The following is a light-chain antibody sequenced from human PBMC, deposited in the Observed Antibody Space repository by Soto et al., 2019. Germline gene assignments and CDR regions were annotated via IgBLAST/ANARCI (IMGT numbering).Light chain of an antibody. V-gene: IGLV2-14*03. Sequence: HSVLTQPASLSGSPGQSIAISCTGTSSDVGSDYNYVSWYQQHPGKAPKLMVYDVSTRPSGVSNRFSGSKSGTTASLTISGLQAEDEADYYCCSYTSISTYVFGTGTKVTVL. CDR3: CSYTSISTYV. J-gene: IGLJ1*01. CDR2: DVS. CDR1: SSDVGSDYNY.